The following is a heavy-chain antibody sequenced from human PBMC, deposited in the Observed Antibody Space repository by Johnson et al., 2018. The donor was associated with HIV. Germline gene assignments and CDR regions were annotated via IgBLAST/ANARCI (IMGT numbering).Heavy chain of an antibody. J-gene: IGHJ3*02. CDR2: IRSKPYGGTT. V-gene: IGHV3-49*03. D-gene: IGHD6-25*01. Sequence: EQLVESGGGLVQSGRSLRLSCTASGFTLGDYAVSWFRQAPWKGLEWVGFIRSKPYGGTTEYAASVKGRFFISRDHSKTIAYLQMNSLKAEDTAVYYCTTEVVGQRGGAFEIWGQGTMVTVSS. CDR3: TTEVVGQRGGAFEI. CDR1: GFTLGDYA.